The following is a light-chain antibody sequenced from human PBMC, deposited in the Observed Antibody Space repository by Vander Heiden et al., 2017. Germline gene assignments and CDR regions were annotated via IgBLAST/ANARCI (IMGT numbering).Light chain of an antibody. J-gene: IGLJ2*01. Sequence: SYELTQPPSASVSPGQTANISCPGDKLGKTYASWYQQKPGQSPVVVIYEDIKRPSGIPERFSGSNSGNTATLTISGTQAMDEADYYCQAWDGSTVVFGGGTKLTVL. CDR2: EDI. V-gene: IGLV3-1*01. CDR3: QAWDGSTVV. CDR1: KLGKTY.